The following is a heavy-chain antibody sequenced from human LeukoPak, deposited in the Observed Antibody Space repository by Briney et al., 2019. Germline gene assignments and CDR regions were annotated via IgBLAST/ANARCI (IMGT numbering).Heavy chain of an antibody. Sequence: SETLSLTCTVSGGSISSYYWSWTRQPPGKGREWIGYIYYSGSTNYNPSLKSRVTISVDTSKNQFSLKLSSVTAADTAVYYCARVRDSSGYDYYYYMDVWGKGTTVTVSS. J-gene: IGHJ6*03. CDR2: IYYSGST. CDR1: GGSISSYY. V-gene: IGHV4-59*01. CDR3: ARVRDSSGYDYYYYMDV. D-gene: IGHD3-22*01.